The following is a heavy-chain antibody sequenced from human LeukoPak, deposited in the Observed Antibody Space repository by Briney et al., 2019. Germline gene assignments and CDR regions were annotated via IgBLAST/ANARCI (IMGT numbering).Heavy chain of an antibody. D-gene: IGHD5-24*01. J-gene: IGHJ3*02. CDR3: AGRLWRRDGYNLSAFDI. CDR1: GGSVSSGSYY. Sequence: SETLSLTCTVSGGSVSSGSYYWNWIRQPPGKGLEWIGYIYYSGGTNYNPSLKSRVTISVDTSKNQFSLKLSSVTAADTAVYYCAGRLWRRDGYNLSAFDIWGQGTMVTVSS. V-gene: IGHV4-61*01. CDR2: IYYSGGT.